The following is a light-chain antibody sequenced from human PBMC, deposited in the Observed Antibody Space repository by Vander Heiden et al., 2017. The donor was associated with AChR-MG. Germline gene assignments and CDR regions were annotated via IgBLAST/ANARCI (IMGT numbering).Light chain of an antibody. CDR3: QQYVNWPLMYT. J-gene: IGKJ2*01. CDR1: QSVRSR. Sequence: EIVMTQSPATLSESPGERATLSCRASQSVRSRVAWYQQKPGQAPRLVIYGASTRATGIPARFSGSGSGTEFTLTITSLQSEDFAVYYCQQYVNWPLMYTFGLGTRLEIK. CDR2: GAS. V-gene: IGKV3-15*01.